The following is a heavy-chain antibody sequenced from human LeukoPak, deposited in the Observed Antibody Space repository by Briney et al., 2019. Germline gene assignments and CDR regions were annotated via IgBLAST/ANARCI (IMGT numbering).Heavy chain of an antibody. J-gene: IGHJ4*02. Sequence: KPGGSLRLSCAASGFTFSSYGMHWVRQAPGKGLEWVAVISYDGSNKYYADSVKGRFTISRDNSKNTLYLQMNSLRAEDTAVYYCARDRTNYDFWSGPNDYWGQGTLVTVSS. CDR3: ARDRTNYDFWSGPNDY. D-gene: IGHD3-3*01. CDR2: ISYDGSNK. V-gene: IGHV3-30*03. CDR1: GFTFSSYG.